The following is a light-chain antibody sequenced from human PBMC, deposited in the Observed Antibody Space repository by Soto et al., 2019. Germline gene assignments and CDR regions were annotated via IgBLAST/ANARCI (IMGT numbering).Light chain of an antibody. CDR2: TAS. Sequence: DIQMTQSPSSLSASVVDRVTITCRASQSISSYLNWYQQKPGKAPKLLIYTASSLQSGVPSRFSGSGSGTDFTLTISSLQPEDFATYYCQQSYSTLTLGQGTRLEIK. J-gene: IGKJ5*01. CDR3: QQSYSTLT. V-gene: IGKV1-39*01. CDR1: QSISSY.